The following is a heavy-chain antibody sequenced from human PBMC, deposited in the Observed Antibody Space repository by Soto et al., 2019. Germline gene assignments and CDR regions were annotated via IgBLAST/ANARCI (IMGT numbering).Heavy chain of an antibody. D-gene: IGHD3-3*01. CDR1: GFTFSSYA. Sequence: SLRLSCAASGFTFSSYAMSWVRQAPRKGLEWVSAISGSGGSTYYADSVKGRFTISRDNSKNTLYLQMNSLRAEDTAVYYCAKDVLRFLEWLPHYYGMDVWGQGTTVTVSS. J-gene: IGHJ6*02. CDR2: ISGSGGST. V-gene: IGHV3-23*01. CDR3: AKDVLRFLEWLPHYYGMDV.